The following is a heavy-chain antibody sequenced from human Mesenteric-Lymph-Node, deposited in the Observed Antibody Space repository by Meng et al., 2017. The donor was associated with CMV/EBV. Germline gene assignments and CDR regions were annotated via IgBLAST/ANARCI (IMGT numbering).Heavy chain of an antibody. J-gene: IGHJ6*02. D-gene: IGHD2-2*01. V-gene: IGHV3-33*01. CDR3: ARPAGHVPYSYYAMDV. CDR1: GFDFSSFG. CDR2: IWYDGSDE. Sequence: GESLKISCAASGFDFSSFGMHWVRQPPGKGLEWVAVIWYDGSDEYYADSVKGRFTISRDNSKNTVSLHMNSLSADDTAVYYRARPAGHVPYSYYAMDVWGQGTTVTVSS.